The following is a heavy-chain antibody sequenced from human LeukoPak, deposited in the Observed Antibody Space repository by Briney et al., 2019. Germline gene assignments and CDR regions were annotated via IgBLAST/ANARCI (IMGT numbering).Heavy chain of an antibody. CDR3: AKDPEYY. V-gene: IGHV3-30*18. Sequence: GGSLRLSCAASGFTFSSYGMHWVRQAPGKGLEWVAVISYDGSNKYYADFVKGRFTISRDNSKNTLYLQMNSLRAEDTAVYYCAKDPEYYWGQGTLVTVSS. CDR1: GFTFSSYG. CDR2: ISYDGSNK. J-gene: IGHJ4*02.